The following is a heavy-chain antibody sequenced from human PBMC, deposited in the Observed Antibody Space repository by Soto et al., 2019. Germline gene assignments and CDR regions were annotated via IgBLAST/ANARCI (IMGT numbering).Heavy chain of an antibody. J-gene: IGHJ4*02. D-gene: IGHD1-26*01. CDR3: ARVQHRDKVAATNSEY. V-gene: IGHV1-69*13. Sequence: SVKVSCKASGCTFSSYAISWVRQAPGQGLEWMGGIIPIFGTANYAQKFQGRVTITADESTSTAYMELSSLRSEDTAVYYCARVQHRDKVAATNSEYWGQGTLVIVSS. CDR1: GCTFSSYA. CDR2: IIPIFGTA.